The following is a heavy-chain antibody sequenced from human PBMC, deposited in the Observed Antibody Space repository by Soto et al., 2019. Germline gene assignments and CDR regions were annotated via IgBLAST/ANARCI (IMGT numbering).Heavy chain of an antibody. V-gene: IGHV4-39*01. CDR2: IYYSGST. J-gene: IGHJ5*02. D-gene: IGHD1-26*01. CDR1: GGSISSSSYY. Sequence: QLQLQESGPGLVKPSETLSLTCTVSGGSISSSSYYWGWIRQPPGKGLECIGSIYYSGSTYYNPSLKSRVTISVDTSKYQSPLKLSSVNAADASVYYCARHIGHELFPPSYWFDPWGQGPLVTVSS. CDR3: ARHIGHELFPPSYWFDP.